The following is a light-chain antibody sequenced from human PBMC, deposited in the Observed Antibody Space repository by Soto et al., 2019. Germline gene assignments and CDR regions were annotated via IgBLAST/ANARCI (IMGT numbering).Light chain of an antibody. V-gene: IGLV1-44*01. CDR2: NNN. CDR3: AAWDDSLIGVV. J-gene: IGLJ2*01. Sequence: QSVLTQPPSASGTPGQRVTISCSGSRSNIGSNPVNWYQQLPGTAPKVLIYNNNQRPSGVPDRFSGSKSGASASLAISGLQSEDEADYYCAAWDDSLIGVVFGGGTQLTVL. CDR1: RSNIGSNP.